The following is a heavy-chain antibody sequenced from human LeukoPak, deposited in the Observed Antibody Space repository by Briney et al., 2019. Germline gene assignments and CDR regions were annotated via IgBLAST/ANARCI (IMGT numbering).Heavy chain of an antibody. CDR2: MNPNSGNA. D-gene: IGHD1-1*01. J-gene: IGHJ5*02. V-gene: IGHV1-8*03. CDR1: GYTFTNYD. CDR3: ARDIAGATLGGWFDP. Sequence: ASVKVSCKASGYTFTNYDINWVRQAAGQGLEWMGWMNPNSGNAAYAQKFQGRVTITRNTSITTAYMGLSSLTSEDTAVYYCARDIAGATLGGWFDPWGQGTLVTVSS.